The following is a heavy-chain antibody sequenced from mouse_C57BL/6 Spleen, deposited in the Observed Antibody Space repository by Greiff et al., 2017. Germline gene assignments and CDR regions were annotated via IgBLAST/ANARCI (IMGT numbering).Heavy chain of an antibody. CDR3: ARRGSNYPFAY. J-gene: IGHJ3*01. V-gene: IGHV1-66*01. CDR1: GYSFTSYY. CDR2: IYPGSGNT. D-gene: IGHD2-5*01. Sequence: QVQLKQSGPELVKPGASVKISCKASGYSFTSYYIHWVKQRPGQGLEWIGWIYPGSGNTKYNEKFKGKATLTADTSSSTAYMQLSSLTSEDSAVYYCARRGSNYPFAYWGQGTLVTVSA.